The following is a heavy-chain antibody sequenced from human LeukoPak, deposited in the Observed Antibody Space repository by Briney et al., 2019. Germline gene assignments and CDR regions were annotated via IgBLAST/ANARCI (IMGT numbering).Heavy chain of an antibody. CDR1: GFTVSSNY. CDR3: SRERSSSYYFDY. Sequence: PGGSLRLSCAASGFTVSSNYMSWVRQAPGKGLEWVSAISGSGGSTYYADSVKGRFTISRDNSKNTLYLQMNSLRAEDTAVYYCSRERSSSYYFDYWGQGTLVTVSS. CDR2: ISGSGGST. J-gene: IGHJ4*02. D-gene: IGHD6-6*01. V-gene: IGHV3-23*01.